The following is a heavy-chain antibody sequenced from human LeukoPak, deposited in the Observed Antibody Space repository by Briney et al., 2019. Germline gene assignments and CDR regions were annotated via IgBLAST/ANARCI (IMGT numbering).Heavy chain of an antibody. CDR1: GGSVSSGSYY. CDR3: ARDRTSSSSGGGFDY. Sequence: PSETLSLTCTVSGGSVSSGSYYWSWIRQPPGKGLEWIGYIYYSGSTNYNPSLKSRVTISADTSKNQFSLKLSSVTAADTAVYYCARDRTSSSSGGGFDYWGQGTLVTVSS. CDR2: IYYSGST. J-gene: IGHJ4*02. V-gene: IGHV4-61*01. D-gene: IGHD6-6*01.